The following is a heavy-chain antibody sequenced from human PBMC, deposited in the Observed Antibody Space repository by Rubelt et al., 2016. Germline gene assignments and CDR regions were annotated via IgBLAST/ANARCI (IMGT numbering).Heavy chain of an antibody. V-gene: IGHV4-39*07. CDR2: IYYSGST. J-gene: IGHJ4*02. CDR1: GGSISSSSYY. CDR3: AREGFDY. Sequence: QLQLQESGPGLVKPSETLSLTCTVSGGSISSSSYYWGWIRQPPGKGLEWIGSIYYSGSTYYNPSLNSRVPISVDASKNQFSLKRSSVTAADTAVYYCAREGFDYWGQGALVTVAS.